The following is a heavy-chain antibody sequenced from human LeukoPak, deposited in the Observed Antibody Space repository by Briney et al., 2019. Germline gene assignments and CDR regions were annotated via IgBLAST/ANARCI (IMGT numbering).Heavy chain of an antibody. Sequence: ASVKVSCKASGYTFTSYDINWVRQATGQGLEWMGWMNPNSGNTGYAQKFQGRVTMTGNTPISTAYMELSSLRSEDTAVYYCARGPANQLLWFGELLRHFDYWGQGTLVTVSS. CDR1: GYTFTSYD. CDR3: ARGPANQLLWFGELLRHFDY. J-gene: IGHJ4*02. D-gene: IGHD3-10*01. V-gene: IGHV1-8*01. CDR2: MNPNSGNT.